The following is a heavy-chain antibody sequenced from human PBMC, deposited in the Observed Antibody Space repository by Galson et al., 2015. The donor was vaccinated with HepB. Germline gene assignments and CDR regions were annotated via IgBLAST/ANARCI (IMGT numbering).Heavy chain of an antibody. Sequence: SETLSLTCTVSGGSISSYYWSWIRQPPGKGLEWIGYIYYSGSTYYNPSLKSRVTISVDTSKNQFSLKLSSVTAADTAVYYCARDYGSSPLFTIFGKTDYLSRFDPWGQGTLVTVSS. CDR1: GGSISSYY. J-gene: IGHJ5*02. CDR2: IYYSGST. CDR3: ARDYGSSPLFTIFGKTDYLSRFDP. V-gene: IGHV4-59*12. D-gene: IGHD3-3*01.